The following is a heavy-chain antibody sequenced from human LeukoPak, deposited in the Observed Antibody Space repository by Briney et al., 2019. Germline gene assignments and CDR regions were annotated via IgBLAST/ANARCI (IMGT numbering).Heavy chain of an antibody. Sequence: SVKVSCKASGGTFSSCAISWVRQAPGQRLEWMGGIIPIFGTANYAQKFQGRVTITTDESTSTAYMELSSLRSEDTAVYYCARGSVPAAISLGWFDPWGQGTLVTVSS. CDR2: IIPIFGTA. CDR3: ARGSVPAAISLGWFDP. D-gene: IGHD2-2*01. CDR1: GGTFSSCA. V-gene: IGHV1-69*05. J-gene: IGHJ5*02.